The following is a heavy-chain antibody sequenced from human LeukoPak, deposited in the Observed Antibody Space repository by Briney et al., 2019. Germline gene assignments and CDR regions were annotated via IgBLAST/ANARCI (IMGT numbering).Heavy chain of an antibody. J-gene: IGHJ3*02. CDR2: ISSSSSYI. V-gene: IGHV3-21*01. CDR1: GFTFSSYS. Sequence: PGGSLRLSCAASGFTFSSYSMNWVRQAPGKGLEWVSSISSSSSYIYYADSVKGRFTISRDNAKNSLYLQMNSLRAEDTAVYYCARVGVVGATGAFDIWGQGTVVTVSS. CDR3: ARVGVVGATGAFDI. D-gene: IGHD1-26*01.